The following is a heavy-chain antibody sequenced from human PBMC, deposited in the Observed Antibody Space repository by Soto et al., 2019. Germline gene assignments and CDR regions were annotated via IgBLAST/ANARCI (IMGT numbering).Heavy chain of an antibody. Sequence: SETLSLTCTVSGGSISSSSYYWGWIRQPPGKGLEWIGSIYYSGSTYYNPSLKSRVTISVDTSRNQFSLKLSSVTAADTAVYYCARHGSVGAAAFYYYGMDVWGQGTTVTVSS. CDR1: GGSISSSSYY. J-gene: IGHJ6*02. V-gene: IGHV4-39*01. CDR2: IYYSGST. D-gene: IGHD2-2*01. CDR3: ARHGSVGAAAFYYYGMDV.